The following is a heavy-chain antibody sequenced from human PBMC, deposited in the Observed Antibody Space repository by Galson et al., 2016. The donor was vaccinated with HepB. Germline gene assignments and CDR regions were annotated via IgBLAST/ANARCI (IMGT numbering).Heavy chain of an antibody. J-gene: IGHJ4*02. CDR3: AREDHGAYAAFDS. Sequence: SLRLSCAASGFTFSSYDMNWVRQAPGKGLEWVSAISGSGETTYYADSVKGRFTISRDNSKNTLYLQMNSLRAEDTAVYYCAREDHGAYAAFDSWGQGTLVTVSS. V-gene: IGHV3-23*01. D-gene: IGHD4-17*01. CDR2: ISGSGETT. CDR1: GFTFSSYD.